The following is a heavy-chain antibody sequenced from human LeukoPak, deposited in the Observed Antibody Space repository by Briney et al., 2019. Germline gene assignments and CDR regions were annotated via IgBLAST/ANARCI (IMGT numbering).Heavy chain of an antibody. CDR1: GFTFSSYA. V-gene: IGHV3-23*01. J-gene: IGHJ6*02. CDR3: AKVQRDFVVVVAATRDYYYYGMDV. D-gene: IGHD2-15*01. CDR2: ISGSGDNK. Sequence: GGSLRLSCEVSGFTFSSYAMSWVRQAPGKGLEWVSAISGSGDNKYYADSVKGRFTISRDNSKNTLYLQMNSLRADDTAVYYCAKVQRDFVVVVAATRDYYYYGMDVWGQGTTVTVSS.